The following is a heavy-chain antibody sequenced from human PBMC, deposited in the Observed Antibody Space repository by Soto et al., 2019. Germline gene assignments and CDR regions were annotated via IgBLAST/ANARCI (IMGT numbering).Heavy chain of an antibody. CDR3: ARGPMTYYDFWSGPHDAFDI. D-gene: IGHD3-3*01. J-gene: IGHJ3*02. Sequence: GGSLILSCAASGFTFSSYGMHWVRQAPGKGLEWVAVIWYDGSSKYYADSVKGRFTISRDNSKNTLYLQMNSLRAEDTAVYYCARGPMTYYDFWSGPHDAFDIWGQGTMVTVSS. CDR2: IWYDGSSK. CDR1: GFTFSSYG. V-gene: IGHV3-33*01.